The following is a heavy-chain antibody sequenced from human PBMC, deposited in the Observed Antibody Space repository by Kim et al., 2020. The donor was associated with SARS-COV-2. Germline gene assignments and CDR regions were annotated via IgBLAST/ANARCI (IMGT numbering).Heavy chain of an antibody. CDR3: VRDSGDSGPYHYYFDS. CDR1: GASMTSGDYY. CDR2: ISNSGNT. Sequence: SETLSLTCTVSGASMTSGDYYWSWIRQPPGKGLEWLGRISNSGNTYYNPFLESRLIISLDTYNNQFSLKLTSETAADTAVYYCVRDSGDSGPYHYYFDSWAQGTLVTVSS. J-gene: IGHJ4*02. D-gene: IGHD3-10*01. V-gene: IGHV4-30-4*01.